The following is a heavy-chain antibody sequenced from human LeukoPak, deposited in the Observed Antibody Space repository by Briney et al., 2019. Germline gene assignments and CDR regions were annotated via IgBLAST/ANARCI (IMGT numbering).Heavy chain of an antibody. CDR3: ARHRIFWFDY. J-gene: IGHJ4*02. Sequence: SETLSLTCTVSGGSISSYYWSWIRQPPGKGLEWIGYIYYSGSTNYNPSLKSRVTISVDTSKNQFSLKLSSVTAADTAVYYCARHRIFWFDYWGQGTLVTVSS. CDR1: GGSISSYY. CDR2: IYYSGST. V-gene: IGHV4-59*08.